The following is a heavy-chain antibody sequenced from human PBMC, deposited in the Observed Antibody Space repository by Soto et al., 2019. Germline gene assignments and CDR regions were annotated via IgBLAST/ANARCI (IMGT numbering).Heavy chain of an antibody. Sequence: GSGPTLVNPTQTLTLACIFSGFSLRTSGVGVGWIRQPPGKALEWLGFIYWNDDKRYSPSLKSRLTITKDTSKNQVVLTMTNMDPVDTATYYCAKSGSSGWYGWFDPWGQGTLVTVSS. J-gene: IGHJ5*02. D-gene: IGHD6-19*01. CDR2: IYWNDDK. V-gene: IGHV2-5*01. CDR3: AKSGSSGWYGWFDP. CDR1: GFSLRTSGVG.